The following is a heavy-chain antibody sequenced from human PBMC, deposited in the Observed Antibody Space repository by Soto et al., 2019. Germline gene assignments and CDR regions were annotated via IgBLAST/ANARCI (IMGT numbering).Heavy chain of an antibody. CDR2: IYYSGST. J-gene: IGHJ6*02. D-gene: IGHD3-10*01. CDR1: GGSISSYY. V-gene: IGHV4-59*01. CDR3: ARLWFGAFYYYGMDV. Sequence: PSETLSLTCTVPGGSISSYYWSWIRQPPGKGLEWIGYIYYSGSTNYNPSLKSRVTISVDTSKNQFSLKLSSVTAADTAVYYCARLWFGAFYYYGMDVWGQGTTVTVSS.